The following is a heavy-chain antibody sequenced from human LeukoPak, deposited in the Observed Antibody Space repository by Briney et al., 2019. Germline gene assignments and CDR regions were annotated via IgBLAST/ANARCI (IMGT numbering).Heavy chain of an antibody. CDR1: GGSISSYY. D-gene: IGHD3-22*01. CDR3: ARGPDSSGYYYFDF. Sequence: SETLSLTCTVSGGSISSYYWSWIRQPPGKGLEWIGYIYHSGSTYFNPSLKSRVTISVDTSKNQFSLKLSSVTSADTAVYYCARGPDSSGYYYFDFWGQGTLVTVSS. V-gene: IGHV4-4*09. CDR2: IYHSGST. J-gene: IGHJ4*02.